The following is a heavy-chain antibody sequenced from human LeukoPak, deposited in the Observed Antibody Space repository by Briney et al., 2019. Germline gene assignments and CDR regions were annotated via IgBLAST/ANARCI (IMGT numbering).Heavy chain of an antibody. Sequence: ASVKVSCKASGYTFTSYYMYWVRQAPGQGLEWMGIINPSGGSTSYAQKFQGRVTMTRDTSTSTVYMELSSLRSEDTALYYCARWTTTYLDYWGQGTLVTVSS. CDR3: ARWTTTYLDY. D-gene: IGHD4-11*01. CDR2: INPSGGST. J-gene: IGHJ4*02. CDR1: GYTFTSYY. V-gene: IGHV1-46*01.